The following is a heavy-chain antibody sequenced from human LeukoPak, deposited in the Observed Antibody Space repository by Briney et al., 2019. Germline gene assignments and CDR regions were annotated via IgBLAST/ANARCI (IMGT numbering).Heavy chain of an antibody. J-gene: IGHJ5*02. CDR2: ISSSSSYI. CDR3: AREGITMVRVAWFDP. D-gene: IGHD3-10*01. V-gene: IGHV3-21*01. CDR1: GFTFSSYS. Sequence: GGSLRLSCAASGFTFSSYSMNWVRQAPGKGLEWVSSISSSSSYIYYADSVKGRFTISRDNAKNSLYLHMNSLRAEDTAVYYCAREGITMVRVAWFDPWGQGTLVTVSS.